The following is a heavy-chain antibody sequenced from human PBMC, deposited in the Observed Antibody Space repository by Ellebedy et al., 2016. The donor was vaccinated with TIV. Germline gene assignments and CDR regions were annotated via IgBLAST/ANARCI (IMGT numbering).Heavy chain of an antibody. CDR2: IWYDGSNK. Sequence: GESLKISXAASGFTFSSYGMHWVRQAPGKGLEGVAVIWYDGSNKYYADSVKGRFTISRDNSKNTLYLQMNSLRAEDTAVYYCARDRPLGAFDIWGQGTMVTVSS. CDR3: ARDRPLGAFDI. CDR1: GFTFSSYG. V-gene: IGHV3-33*01. J-gene: IGHJ3*02.